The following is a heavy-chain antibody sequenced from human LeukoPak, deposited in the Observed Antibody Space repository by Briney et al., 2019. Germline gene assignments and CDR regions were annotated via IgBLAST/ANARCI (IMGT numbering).Heavy chain of an antibody. CDR1: GYRFSSYG. CDR2: ISGNKGNT. J-gene: IGHJ6*02. CDR3: AREGLEYYGMDV. D-gene: IGHD3-16*01. V-gene: IGHV1-18*01. Sequence: ASVKVSCKASGYRFSSYGITWVRQAPGQGLEWMGWISGNKGNTNYAQKFQGGVTMTIDTSTTTAYMEVRSLRSDDTAVYYCAREGLEYYGMDVWGQGTTVTVSS.